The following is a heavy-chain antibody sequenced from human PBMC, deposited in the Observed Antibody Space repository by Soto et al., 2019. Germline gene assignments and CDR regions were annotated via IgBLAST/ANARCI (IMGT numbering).Heavy chain of an antibody. CDR3: ARPGPYCSGGSCYSYYGMDV. J-gene: IGHJ6*02. D-gene: IGHD2-15*01. CDR2: IIPIFSTA. V-gene: IGHV1-69*12. CDR1: GGTFSSYA. Sequence: QVQLVQSGAEVKKPGSSVKVSCKASGGTFSSYAISWVRQAPGQGLEWMGGIIPIFSTANYAQKFQGRVTITADEPXXTXYXXLSSLRSEDTAVYYCARPGPYCSGGSCYSYYGMDVWGQGTTVTVSS.